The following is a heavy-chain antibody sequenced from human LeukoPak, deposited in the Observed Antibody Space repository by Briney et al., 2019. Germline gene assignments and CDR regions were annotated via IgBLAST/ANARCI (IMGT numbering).Heavy chain of an antibody. V-gene: IGHV4-34*01. CDR1: GGSISPYY. CDR3: ARGPISYCGGDCYFSYYFDY. Sequence: SETLSLTCTVSGGSISPYYWSWIRQPPGKGLEWIGEINHSGSTNYNPSLKSRVTISVDTSKNQFSLKLSSVTAADTAVYYCARGPISYCGGDCYFSYYFDYWGQGTLVTVSS. D-gene: IGHD2-21*01. CDR2: INHSGST. J-gene: IGHJ4*02.